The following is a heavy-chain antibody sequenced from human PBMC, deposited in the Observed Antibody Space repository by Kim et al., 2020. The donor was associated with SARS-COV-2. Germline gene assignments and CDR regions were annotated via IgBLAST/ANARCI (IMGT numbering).Heavy chain of an antibody. Sequence: TRYSPSFQGQVTISADKSISTAYLQWSSLKASDTAMYYCARGSGYYYVYWGQGTLVTVSS. CDR2: T. J-gene: IGHJ4*02. V-gene: IGHV5-51*01. CDR3: ARGSGYYYVY. D-gene: IGHD3-22*01.